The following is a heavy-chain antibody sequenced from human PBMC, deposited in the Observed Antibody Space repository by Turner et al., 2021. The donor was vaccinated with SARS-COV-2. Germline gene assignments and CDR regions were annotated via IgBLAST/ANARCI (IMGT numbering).Heavy chain of an antibody. CDR1: GLNFSSYG. V-gene: IGHV3-30*18. CDR3: AKVSPNRGLRPYYYYYGRDV. CDR2: ISYDGSNK. Sequence: QVQLVESGGGVVQPGRSLRLSCAASGLNFSSYGMHWVRQAPGKGLEWVAVISYDGSNKYDADSVKGRFTISRDKSKNTLDLQMNSLRAEDTAVYYCAKVSPNRGLRPYYYYYGRDVGGQGTTVTVSS. D-gene: IGHD3-16*01. J-gene: IGHJ6*02.